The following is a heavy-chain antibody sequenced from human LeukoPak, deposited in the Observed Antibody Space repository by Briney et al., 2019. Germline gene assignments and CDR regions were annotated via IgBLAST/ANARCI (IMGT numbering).Heavy chain of an antibody. CDR3: ARGTGGITMIVVVRDYYFDY. D-gene: IGHD3-22*01. CDR2: MNPNSGNT. CDR1: GYTFTSYD. Sequence: ASVKVSCKASGYTFTSYDINWVRQATGQGLEWMGWMNPNSGNTGYAQKFQGRVTMTRNTSISTAYVELSSLRSEDTAVYYCARGTGGITMIVVVRDYYFDYWGQGTLVTVSS. V-gene: IGHV1-8*01. J-gene: IGHJ4*02.